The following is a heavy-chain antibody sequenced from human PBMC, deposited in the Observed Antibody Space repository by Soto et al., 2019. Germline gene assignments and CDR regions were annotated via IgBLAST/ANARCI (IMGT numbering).Heavy chain of an antibody. J-gene: IGHJ5*02. CDR2: IYYSGST. Sequence: SETLSLTCTVSGGSISSYYWSWIRQPPGKGLEWIGYIYYSGSTNYNPSLKSRVTISVDTSKNQFSLKLSSVTAADTAVYYCARGGDELLPWRPFDPWGQGTLVTVSS. CDR1: GGSISSYY. V-gene: IGHV4-59*08. D-gene: IGHD2-15*01. CDR3: ARGGDELLPWRPFDP.